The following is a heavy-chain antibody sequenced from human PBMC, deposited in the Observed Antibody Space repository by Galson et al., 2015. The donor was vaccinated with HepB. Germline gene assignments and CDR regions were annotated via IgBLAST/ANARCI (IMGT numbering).Heavy chain of an antibody. V-gene: IGHV3-48*01. D-gene: IGHD1-26*01. CDR2: ISTTSDNK. CDR3: ARIALSGSYSYLDY. J-gene: IGHJ4*02. Sequence: SLRLSCAASGFTFSSYTMNWVRQAPGKGLEWISYISTTSDNKFSADSVKGRFIISRDNAKNSLYLQMNSLRAEDTAVYCCARIALSGSYSYLDYWGQGTLVTVSS. CDR1: GFTFSSYT.